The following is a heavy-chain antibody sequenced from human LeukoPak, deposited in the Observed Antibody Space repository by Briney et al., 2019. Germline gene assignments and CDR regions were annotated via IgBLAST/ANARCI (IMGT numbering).Heavy chain of an antibody. J-gene: IGHJ4*02. Sequence: SETLSLTCTVSGGSISSSSYYWGWIRQPPGKGLEWIGSIYYSGSTYYNPPLKSRVTISVDTSKNQFSLKLSSVTAADTAVYYCARIGSSGYYGYWGQGTLVTVSS. V-gene: IGHV4-39*07. CDR2: IYYSGST. CDR1: GGSISSSSYY. D-gene: IGHD3-22*01. CDR3: ARIGSSGYYGY.